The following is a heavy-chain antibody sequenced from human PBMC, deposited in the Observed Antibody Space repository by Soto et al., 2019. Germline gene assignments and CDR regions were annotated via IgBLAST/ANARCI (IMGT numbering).Heavy chain of an antibody. CDR2: ISYDGSNK. CDR1: GFTFSRYA. V-gene: IGHV3-30-3*01. CDR3: AKVGAGATDY. J-gene: IGHJ4*02. D-gene: IGHD1-26*01. Sequence: QVRLVESGGGVVQRGRCQRLSCAASGFTFSRYALHWVRHAPGKGLEWVAVISYDGSNKYYAASVKGRFTISRDNSKNTLYLQMNSLRAEDRAVDYCAKVGAGATDYWGQGTLVTVSS.